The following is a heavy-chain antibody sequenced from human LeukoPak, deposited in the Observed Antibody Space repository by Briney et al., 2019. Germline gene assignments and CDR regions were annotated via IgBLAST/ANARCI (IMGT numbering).Heavy chain of an antibody. D-gene: IGHD3-16*02. CDR1: GGSISSGDYY. CDR2: IYYSGST. J-gene: IGHJ4*02. V-gene: IGHV4-30-4*01. Sequence: SQTLSLTCTVSGGSISSGDYYWSWIRQPPGKGLEWIGYIYYSGSTYYNPSLKSRVTISVDTSKNQFSLKLSSVAAADTAAYYCARVSGGGVIVDYWGQGTLVTVSS. CDR3: ARVSGGGVIVDY.